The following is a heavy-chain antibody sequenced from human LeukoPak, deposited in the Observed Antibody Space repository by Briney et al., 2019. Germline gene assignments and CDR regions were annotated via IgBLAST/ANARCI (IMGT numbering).Heavy chain of an antibody. Sequence: SETLSLTCTVSGGSISSYYWSWIRQPPGKGLEWFGYIYYSGSTNYNPSLKSRVTISVDTSKNQFSLKLSSVTAADTAAYYCARVGRSYGGSYYFDYWGQGTLVTVSS. J-gene: IGHJ4*02. D-gene: IGHD1-26*01. CDR1: GGSISSYY. CDR2: IYYSGST. CDR3: ARVGRSYGGSYYFDY. V-gene: IGHV4-59*01.